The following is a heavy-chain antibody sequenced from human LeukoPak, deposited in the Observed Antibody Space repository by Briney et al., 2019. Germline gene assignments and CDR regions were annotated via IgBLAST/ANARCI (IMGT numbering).Heavy chain of an antibody. D-gene: IGHD5-12*01. J-gene: IGHJ3*02. CDR3: ARDHEGWLRDEGAFDI. CDR1: RFTFSNYG. V-gene: IGHV3-48*01. Sequence: GGSLRLSCAASRFTFSNYGVNWVRQAPGKGLEWVSYINSRSSTIYYADSVRGRFTISRDNSKNTLYLQMNSLRAEDTAVYYCARDHEGWLRDEGAFDIWGQGTMVTVSS. CDR2: INSRSSTI.